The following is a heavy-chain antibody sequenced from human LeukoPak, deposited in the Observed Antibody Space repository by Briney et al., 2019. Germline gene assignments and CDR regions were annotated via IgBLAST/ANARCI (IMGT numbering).Heavy chain of an antibody. J-gene: IGHJ3*02. CDR2: IYYTGSI. V-gene: IGHV4-59*02. D-gene: IGHD1-1*01. Sequence: SVTLSLTCTVSGGSVSSYYWSWIRQPPGKGLEWIGYIYYTGSINYQPSLKSRITMSVDTSKNQFSLKLSSVTAADTAVYYCARQYNWKFGAFDIWGQGTMVTVSS. CDR3: ARQYNWKFGAFDI. CDR1: GGSVSSYY.